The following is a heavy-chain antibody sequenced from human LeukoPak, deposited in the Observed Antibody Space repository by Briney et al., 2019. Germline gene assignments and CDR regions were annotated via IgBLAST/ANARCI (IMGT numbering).Heavy chain of an antibody. D-gene: IGHD7-27*01. J-gene: IGHJ4*02. Sequence: SETLSLTCTVSGGSISNYYWSWIRQPPGKRLEWIGYIYYSGSTNYNPSLKSRVTISVDTSKNQFSLKLSYVTAADTAVYFCARESSWGNFDYWGQGTLVTVSS. V-gene: IGHV4-59*01. CDR3: ARESSWGNFDY. CDR1: GGSISNYY. CDR2: IYYSGST.